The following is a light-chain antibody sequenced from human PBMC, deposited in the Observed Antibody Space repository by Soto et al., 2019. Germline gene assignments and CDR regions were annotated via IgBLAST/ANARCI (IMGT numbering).Light chain of an antibody. Sequence: QSVLTQPPSVSGAPGQRVTISCTGSSSNIGAGYDVHWYQQLPGTAPKLLIYGNSNRPSGVPDRFSGSKSGTSASLAITGLQAEDAADYYCQSYDSSLSAVVFGGGTKVPVL. CDR3: QSYDSSLSAVV. V-gene: IGLV1-40*01. J-gene: IGLJ2*01. CDR1: SSNIGAGYD. CDR2: GNS.